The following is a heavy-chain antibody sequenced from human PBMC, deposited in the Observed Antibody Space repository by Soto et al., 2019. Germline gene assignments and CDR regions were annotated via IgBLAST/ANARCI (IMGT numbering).Heavy chain of an antibody. CDR1: GFTFSNAW. V-gene: IGHV3-15*01. J-gene: IGHJ4*01. CDR2: IKSKTDGGTT. Sequence: GGSLRLSCAASGFTFSNAWMSWVRQAPGKGLEWVGRIKSKTDGGTTDYAAPVKGRFTISRDDSKNMLYLQMNSLKTEDTAVYYCTTDPEGIFIAVAGLWGHGTLVTVSS. D-gene: IGHD6-19*01. CDR3: TTDPEGIFIAVAGL.